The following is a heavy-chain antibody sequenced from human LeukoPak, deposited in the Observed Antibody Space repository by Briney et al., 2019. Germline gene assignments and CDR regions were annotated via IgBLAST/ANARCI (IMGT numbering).Heavy chain of an antibody. CDR2: INPSGGST. Sequence: GASVRVSCKASGYTFTSYYMHWVRQAPGQGLEWMGIINPSGGSTSYAQKFQGRVTMTRDTSTSTVYMELSSLRSDDTAIYYCARTWIQLFTPDFDLWGQGTLVTVSS. CDR1: GYTFTSYY. D-gene: IGHD5-18*01. V-gene: IGHV1-46*01. J-gene: IGHJ4*02. CDR3: ARTWIQLFTPDFDL.